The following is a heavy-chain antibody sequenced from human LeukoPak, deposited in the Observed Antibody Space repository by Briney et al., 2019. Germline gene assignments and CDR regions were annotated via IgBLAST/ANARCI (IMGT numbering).Heavy chain of an antibody. D-gene: IGHD2-2*01. V-gene: IGHV1-8*01. CDR2: MNPNSGNT. CDR3: ARPHCSSTDCHPPEWFDP. J-gene: IGHJ5*02. Sequence: ASVRLSCKTSGYTFTNYDINWVRQATGQGLEWMGWMNPNSGNTGYAQKFQDRVTMTRNTSISTAYMELSSLRSEDTAVYYCARPHCSSTDCHPPEWFDPWGQGTLVTVSS. CDR1: GYTFTNYD.